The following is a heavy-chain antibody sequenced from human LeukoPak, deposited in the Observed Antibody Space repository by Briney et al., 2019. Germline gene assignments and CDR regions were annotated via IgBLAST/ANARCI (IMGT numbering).Heavy chain of an antibody. V-gene: IGHV4-59*01. CDR3: ARGHYDSSGYWLSYFDY. D-gene: IGHD3-22*01. CDR1: GGSISSYY. CDR2: IYHSGSS. J-gene: IGHJ4*02. Sequence: NSSETLSLTCTVSGGSISSYYWSWIRQPPGKGLEWIGYIYHSGSSNYNPSLKSRVTISVDTSKDQFSLKLSSVTAADTAVYYCARGHYDSSGYWLSYFDYWGQGSLVTVSS.